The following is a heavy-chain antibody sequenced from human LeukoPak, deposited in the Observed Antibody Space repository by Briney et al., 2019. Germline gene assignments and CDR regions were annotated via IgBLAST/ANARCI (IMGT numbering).Heavy chain of an antibody. J-gene: IGHJ4*02. CDR3: AKVDGVVVPAANHYFDY. D-gene: IGHD2-2*01. Sequence: GGSLRLSCAASGFTFSTYWMSWVRQAPGKGLGWGSAISGSGGSTYYADSVKGRFTISRDNSKNTLYLQMNSLRAEDTAVYYCAKVDGVVVPAANHYFDYWGQGILVTVSS. CDR1: GFTFSTYW. V-gene: IGHV3-23*01. CDR2: ISGSGGST.